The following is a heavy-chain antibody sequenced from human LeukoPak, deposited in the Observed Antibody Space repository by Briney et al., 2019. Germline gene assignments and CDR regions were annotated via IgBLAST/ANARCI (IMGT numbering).Heavy chain of an antibody. D-gene: IGHD6-19*01. CDR2: ISWNSGSI. J-gene: IGHJ4*02. V-gene: IGHV3-9*01. CDR1: GFTVSSNY. Sequence: GGSLRLSCAASGFTVSSNYMSWVRRAPGKGLEWVSGISWNSGSIGYADSVKGRFTISSDNAKNSLYRQMNSLRAEDTAVYYCAKEGIAVAEDYWGQGTLVTVSS. CDR3: AKEGIAVAEDY.